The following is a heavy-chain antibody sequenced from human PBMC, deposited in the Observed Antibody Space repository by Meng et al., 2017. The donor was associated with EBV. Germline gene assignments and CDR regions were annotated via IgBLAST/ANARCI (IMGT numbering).Heavy chain of an antibody. V-gene: IGHV2-5*02. J-gene: IGHJ4*02. CDR3: AHSKYYSDSGGYWDYFDD. CDR2: IYWDDAK. D-gene: IGHD3-10*01. CDR1: GISPTTSGVG. Sequence: QIPLKGFGPTLVKPTKTLLLTCTFSGISPTTSGVGVGWIRQPPGKALEWLAVIYWDDAKRYSPSLKNRLTITKDTSKNQVVLTMTNMDPVDTATYFCAHSKYYSDSGGYWDYFDDWGQGTLVTVSS.